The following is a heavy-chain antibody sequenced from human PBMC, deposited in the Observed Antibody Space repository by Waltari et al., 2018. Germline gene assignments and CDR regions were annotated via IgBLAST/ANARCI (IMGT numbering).Heavy chain of an antibody. Sequence: QLQLQESGPGLVQPSETLSLTCTVSVGSISTNYNWGWIRQPPGKGLEWMGNMQYRGSTFYNPSLESRVTISLDTWKNQFSLRLSSVGAADTAVYFCGRIAFGDEGGYFQYWGQGTLVTVSS. CDR3: GRIAFGDEGGYFQY. J-gene: IGHJ1*01. V-gene: IGHV4-39*01. CDR2: MQYRGST. CDR1: VGSISTNYN. D-gene: IGHD4-17*01.